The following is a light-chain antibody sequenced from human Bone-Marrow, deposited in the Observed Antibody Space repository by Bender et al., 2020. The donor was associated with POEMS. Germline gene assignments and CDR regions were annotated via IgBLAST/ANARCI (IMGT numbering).Light chain of an antibody. CDR3: SSYTTISTWV. CDR1: SSDIGSYNL. J-gene: IGLJ3*02. V-gene: IGLV2-14*02. Sequence: QSALTQPASVSGSPGQSITISCTGTSSDIGSYNLVSWYQQYPGKVPKVMIYADNQRPSGVSNRFSGSKSGYTASLTISGLQAEDEADYSCSSYTTISTWVFGGGTKLTVL. CDR2: ADN.